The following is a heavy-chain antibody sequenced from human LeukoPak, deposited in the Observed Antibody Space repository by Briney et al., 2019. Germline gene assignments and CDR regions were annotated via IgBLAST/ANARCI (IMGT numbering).Heavy chain of an antibody. CDR2: ISGSGGST. D-gene: IGHD2-8*01. CDR1: GFTFSSYA. CDR3: AKDSPQGEMGPPNDY. Sequence: GGSLRLSCAASGFTFSSYAMSWVRQAPGKGLEWVSAISGSGGSTYYADSVKGRFTISRDNSKNTLYLQMNSPRAEDTAVYYCAKDSPQGEMGPPNDYWGQGTLVTVSS. V-gene: IGHV3-23*01. J-gene: IGHJ4*02.